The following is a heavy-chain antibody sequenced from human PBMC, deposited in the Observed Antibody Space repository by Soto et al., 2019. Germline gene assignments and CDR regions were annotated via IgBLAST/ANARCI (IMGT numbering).Heavy chain of an antibody. V-gene: IGHV4-59*01. CDR3: ASHPTLTTGRSCHP. J-gene: IGHJ5*02. CDR2: VYYSGST. CDR1: GGSMSSYY. D-gene: IGHD4-17*01. Sequence: QVQLQESGPGLVKPSETLSLTCTVSGGSMSSYYWSWIRQPPGKGLEWIGYVYYSGSTNYSPSHKSGVTISVDTSKSQLPLKLSAVTAADTVVYYGASHPTLTTGRSCHPWGQGTLVTVSS.